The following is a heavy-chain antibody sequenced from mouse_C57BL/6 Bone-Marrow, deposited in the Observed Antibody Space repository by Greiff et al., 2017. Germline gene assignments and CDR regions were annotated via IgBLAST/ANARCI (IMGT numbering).Heavy chain of an antibody. D-gene: IGHD1-1*01. CDR3: TSYYYGSSSCYWYFDV. J-gene: IGHJ1*03. CDR1: GFTFSDAW. CDR2: IRNKANNHAT. V-gene: IGHV6-6*01. Sequence: EVKLEESGGGLVQPGGSMKLSCAASGFTFSDAWMDWVRQSPEKGLEWVAEIRNKANNHATYYAESVKGRLTISRDESKSSVYLQMNSLRAEDTAIYYCTSYYYGSSSCYWYFDVWGTGTTVTVSS.